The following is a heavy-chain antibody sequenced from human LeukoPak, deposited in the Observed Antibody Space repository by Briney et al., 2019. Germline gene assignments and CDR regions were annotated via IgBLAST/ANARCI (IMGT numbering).Heavy chain of an antibody. Sequence: PVGSPRLSCAASGFTFSSYAMHWVRQAPGKGLEYVSAISSNGGSTYYANSVKGRFTISRDNSKNTLYLQMGSLRAEDMAVYYCARGAGYSSSWYHYYYYYGMDVWGQGTTVTVSS. V-gene: IGHV3-64*01. CDR1: GFTFSSYA. CDR2: ISSNGGST. D-gene: IGHD6-13*01. J-gene: IGHJ6*02. CDR3: ARGAGYSSSWYHYYYYYGMDV.